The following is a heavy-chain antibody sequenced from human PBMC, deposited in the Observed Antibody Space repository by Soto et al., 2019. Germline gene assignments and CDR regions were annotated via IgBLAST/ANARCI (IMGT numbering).Heavy chain of an antibody. CDR2: INHSGST. CDR3: ARGLNWGNRGNWFDP. V-gene: IGHV4-34*01. Sequence: SETLSLTCAVYGGSFSGYYWSWIRQPPGKGLEWIGEINHSGSTNYNPSLKSRVTISVDTSKNQFSLKLSSVTAADTAVYYCARGLNWGNRGNWFDPWGQGTLVTAPQ. CDR1: GGSFSGYY. D-gene: IGHD7-27*01. J-gene: IGHJ5*02.